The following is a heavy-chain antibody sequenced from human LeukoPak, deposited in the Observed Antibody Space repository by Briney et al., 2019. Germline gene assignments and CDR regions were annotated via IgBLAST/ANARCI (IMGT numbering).Heavy chain of an antibody. V-gene: IGHV3-7*01. CDR3: ARDLKYSGYDSYYYYYYGMDV. D-gene: IGHD5-12*01. J-gene: IGHJ6*02. CDR2: IKQDVSEK. Sequence: GGSLRLSCAASGFTFSSYWMSWVRQPPGKGLEWVANIKQDVSEKNYVDSVKGRFTISRDNAKNTLYLQMNSLRAEDTAVYYCARDLKYSGYDSYYYYYYGMDVWGQGTTVTVSS. CDR1: GFTFSSYW.